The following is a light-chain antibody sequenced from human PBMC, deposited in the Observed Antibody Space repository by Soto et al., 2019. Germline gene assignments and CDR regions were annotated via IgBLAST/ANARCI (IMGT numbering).Light chain of an antibody. CDR3: SSYRSSTTFV. J-gene: IGLJ1*01. V-gene: IGLV2-14*01. CDR1: SSDVGAYNY. CDR2: EVR. Sequence: QSVLTQPASVSGSPGQSITISCTGTSSDVGAYNYVSWYQQYPGKAPKVIIFEVRKRPSGVSNRFSGSKSGETASLTISGLQAEDEADYYCSSYRSSTTFVFGTGTKLTVL.